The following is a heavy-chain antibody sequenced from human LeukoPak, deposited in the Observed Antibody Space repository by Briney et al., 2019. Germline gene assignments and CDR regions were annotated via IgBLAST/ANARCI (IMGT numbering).Heavy chain of an antibody. J-gene: IGHJ6*02. CDR2: INAGNGNT. D-gene: IGHD2-15*01. V-gene: IGHV1-3*01. CDR1: GYTFTTYA. CDR3: ARGLGYCSGGSCYALYYYYAMDV. Sequence: ASVKVSCKASGYTFTTYAMHWVRQAPGQRLEWMRWINAGNGNTKYSQKFQGRVTITRDTSASTAYMELSSLRSEDTAVYYCARGLGYCSGGSCYALYYYYAMDVWGQGTTVTVSS.